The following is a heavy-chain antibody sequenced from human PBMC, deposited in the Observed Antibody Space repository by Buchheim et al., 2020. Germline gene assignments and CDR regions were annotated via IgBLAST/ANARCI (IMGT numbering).Heavy chain of an antibody. D-gene: IGHD3-10*01. Sequence: QVQLVESGGGVVQPGRSLRLSCAASGFSFSKIGMHWVRQAPGKGLEWVAVIWYDGSNKYYADYVEGRFTISRGNSKNKVYLQMNSLRDEDTAVYYCAKIGSGNYYYYGMDVWGQGTT. J-gene: IGHJ6*02. CDR1: GFSFSKIG. V-gene: IGHV3-33*06. CDR3: AKIGSGNYYYYGMDV. CDR2: IWYDGSNK.